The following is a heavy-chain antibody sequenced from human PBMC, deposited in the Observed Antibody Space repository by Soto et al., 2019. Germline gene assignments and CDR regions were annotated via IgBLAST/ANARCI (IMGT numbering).Heavy chain of an antibody. Sequence: QVQMQASGPGLVKPSGTLSITCAVSGGSIRSSNWWSWVRQPPGKAPEWIGEIHHRGSTKYNPSLKSRVTISVDKPKHQFSLKLSSVTAADTAVYYCARDSPRSGGMDVWGKGSTVTVSS. J-gene: IGHJ6*04. V-gene: IGHV4-4*02. CDR3: ARDSPRSGGMDV. CDR2: IHHRGST. CDR1: GGSIRSSNW.